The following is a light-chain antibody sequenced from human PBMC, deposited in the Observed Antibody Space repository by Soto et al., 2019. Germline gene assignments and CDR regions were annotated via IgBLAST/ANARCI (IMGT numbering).Light chain of an antibody. CDR2: GAS. CDR1: QSVSSN. V-gene: IGKV3-15*01. J-gene: IGKJ4*01. CDR3: QQHINWPLT. Sequence: EIVLTQSPATLSFSPGERATLSCRASQSVSSNLAWYQQKPGQAPRLLIYGASTRATGFPARFSGSGSGTEFTLTISSLQSEDFALYYCQQHINWPLTFGGGTKV.